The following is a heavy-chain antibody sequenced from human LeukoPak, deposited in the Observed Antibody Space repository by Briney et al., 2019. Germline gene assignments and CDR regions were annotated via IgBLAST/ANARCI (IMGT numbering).Heavy chain of an antibody. CDR2: INPNSGDT. CDR3: ARDYSSSSGYFDY. D-gene: IGHD6-6*01. J-gene: IGHJ4*02. CDR1: GYTFTSYG. V-gene: IGHV1-2*02. Sequence: ASVKVSCKASGYTFTSYGISWVRQAPGQGLEWMGWINPNSGDTNYAEKFPGRVTMTRDTSISTAYMDLRRLRSDDTAVYYCARDYSSSSGYFDYWGQGTLVTVSS.